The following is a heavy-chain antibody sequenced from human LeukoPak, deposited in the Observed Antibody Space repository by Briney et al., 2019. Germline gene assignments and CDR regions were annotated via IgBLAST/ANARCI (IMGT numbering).Heavy chain of an antibody. J-gene: IGHJ4*02. V-gene: IGHV3-15*07. CDR3: TTRSPARYCSDGACSSSADY. Sequence: PGGSLRLSCAASGFSFSSYAMNWVRQAPGKGLEWVGHIRSKADGGTPDYIAPVKGRFTISRDDTKDTLYLQMNSLNTEDTAMYYCTTRSPARYCSDGACSSSADYWGQGTLVTVSS. CDR2: IRSKADGGTP. CDR1: GFSFSSYA. D-gene: IGHD2-15*01.